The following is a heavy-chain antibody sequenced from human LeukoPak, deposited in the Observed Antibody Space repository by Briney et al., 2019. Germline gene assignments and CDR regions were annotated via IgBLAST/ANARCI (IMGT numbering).Heavy chain of an antibody. V-gene: IGHV4-39*01. Sequence: SETLSLTCTVSGGSISSSSYYWGWIRQPPGKGLEWIGSIYYSGSTYYNPSLKSRITISVDTSKNQFPLKLSSVTAADTAVYYCARAYGSGPERWFDPWGQGTLVTVSS. CDR3: ARAYGSGPERWFDP. D-gene: IGHD3-10*01. CDR1: GGSISSSSYY. CDR2: IYYSGST. J-gene: IGHJ5*02.